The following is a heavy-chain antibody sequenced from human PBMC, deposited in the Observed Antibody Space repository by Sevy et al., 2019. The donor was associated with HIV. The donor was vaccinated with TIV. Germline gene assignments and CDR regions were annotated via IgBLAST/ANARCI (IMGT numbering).Heavy chain of an antibody. D-gene: IGHD6-13*01. CDR3: AREAGSSSFDY. J-gene: IGHJ4*02. Sequence: GGSLRLSCAASGFTFTRYWMSWVRQGPGKGLEWVSGFYNGDSTQYADSVKGRFTISRDKSNNTLYLQMDSLRAEDTAVYYCAREAGSSSFDYWGQGTLVTVSS. CDR2: FYNGDST. V-gene: IGHV3-53*01. CDR1: GFTFTRYW.